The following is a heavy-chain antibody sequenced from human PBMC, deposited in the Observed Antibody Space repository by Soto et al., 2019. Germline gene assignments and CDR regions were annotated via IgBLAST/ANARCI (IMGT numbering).Heavy chain of an antibody. J-gene: IGHJ6*02. CDR2: ISYDGSNK. V-gene: IGHV3-30*03. CDR3: ASEHGRYYYYGMDV. CDR1: GFTFSSYG. D-gene: IGHD4-17*01. Sequence: PGGSLRLSCAASGFTFSSYGMHWARQAPGKGLEWVAVISYDGSNKYYADSVKGRFTISRDNSKNTLYLQMNSLRAEDTAVYYCASEHGRYYYYGMDVWGQGTTVTVSS.